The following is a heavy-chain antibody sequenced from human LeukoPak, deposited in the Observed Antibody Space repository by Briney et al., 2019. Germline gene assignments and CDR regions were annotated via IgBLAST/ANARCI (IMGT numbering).Heavy chain of an antibody. CDR2: IYYTGST. D-gene: IGHD2-15*01. CDR3: ASHCSGGTCYRYYFDN. Sequence: PSETLSLTCTVSGGFISSGGYYWSWIRQHPGKGLEWIGYIYYTGSTYHNPSLKSRASISVDPPNNQFSLKLNSVSAADTAVYYCASHCSGGTCYRYYFDNWGQGTLVTVSS. CDR1: GGFISSGGYY. J-gene: IGHJ4*02. V-gene: IGHV4-31*03.